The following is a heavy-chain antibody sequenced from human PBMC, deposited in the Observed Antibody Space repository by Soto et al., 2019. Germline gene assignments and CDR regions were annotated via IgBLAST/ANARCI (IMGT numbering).Heavy chain of an antibody. J-gene: IGHJ1*01. CDR2: ISGGGGTT. Sequence: PGGSLRLSCEASGFTFSSYAMSWVRQAPGKGLEWVSGISGGGGTTYYADSVKGRFTISRDNSKSTLYLQVNSLRAEDTAVYYCAKDQAAGGTISRYFQDWGKGTLVTVSS. CDR1: GFTFSSYA. CDR3: AKDQAAGGTISRYFQD. D-gene: IGHD6-13*01. V-gene: IGHV3-23*01.